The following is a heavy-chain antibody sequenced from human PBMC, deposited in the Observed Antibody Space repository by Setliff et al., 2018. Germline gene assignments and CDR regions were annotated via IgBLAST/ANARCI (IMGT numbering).Heavy chain of an antibody. CDR2: IIPMLGKA. CDR3: ARGEWRLLHQTTVSNDYYYGMDV. V-gene: IGHV1-69*10. Sequence: SVKVSCKASGGTFSNYAVNWVRHAPGQGLEWMGGIIPMLGKANYAQKFQGRVTITADESTSTAYMELSSLRSEDTAVYYCARGEWRLLHQTTVSNDYYYGMDVWGQGTTVTVSS. CDR1: GGTFSNYA. D-gene: IGHD4-17*01. J-gene: IGHJ6*02.